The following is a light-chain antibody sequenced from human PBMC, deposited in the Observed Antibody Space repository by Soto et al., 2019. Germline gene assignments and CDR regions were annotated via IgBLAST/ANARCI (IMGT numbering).Light chain of an antibody. J-gene: IGKJ1*01. CDR2: AAS. CDR3: QQYNSYSEA. V-gene: IGKV1-39*01. CDR1: QGISTY. Sequence: DIQMTQSPSSLSESAGDRVTITCRASQGISTYLNWYQQKPGKAPKLLIYAASSLQSGVPSRFSGSGSGTEFTLTISSLQPEDFATYYCQQYNSYSEAFGQGTKVDIK.